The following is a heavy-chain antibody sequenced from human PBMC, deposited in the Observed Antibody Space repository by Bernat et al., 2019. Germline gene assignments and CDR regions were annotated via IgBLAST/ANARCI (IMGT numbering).Heavy chain of an antibody. Sequence: QVQLVQSGAEVKKPGASVKVSCKASGYTFTGYYMHWVRQAPGQGLEWMGWINPNSGSTNYAQKFQGWVTMTRDTSISTAYMELSRLRSDDTAVYYCARSGRITIFGVAHSGAFDIWGQGTMVTVSS. CDR3: ARSGRITIFGVAHSGAFDI. CDR2: INPNSGST. D-gene: IGHD3-3*01. V-gene: IGHV1-2*04. J-gene: IGHJ3*02. CDR1: GYTFTGYY.